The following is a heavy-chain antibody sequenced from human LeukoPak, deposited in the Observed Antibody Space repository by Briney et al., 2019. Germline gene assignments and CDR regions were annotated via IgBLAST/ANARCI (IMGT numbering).Heavy chain of an antibody. Sequence: GGPLRLSCAASGFTFSSYSMNWVRQAPGKGLEWVSSISSSSSYIYYADSVKGRFTISRDNAKNSLYLQMNSLRAEDTAVYYCARGKTGTTDWFDPWGQGTLVTVSS. V-gene: IGHV3-21*01. D-gene: IGHD1-7*01. CDR1: GFTFSSYS. J-gene: IGHJ5*02. CDR2: ISSSSSYI. CDR3: ARGKTGTTDWFDP.